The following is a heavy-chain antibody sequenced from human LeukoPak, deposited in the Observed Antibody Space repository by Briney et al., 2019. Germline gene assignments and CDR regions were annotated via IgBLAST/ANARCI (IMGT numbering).Heavy chain of an antibody. CDR1: GFSFGSHW. J-gene: IGHJ4*02. CDR2: IRQDGDIK. D-gene: IGHD3-10*01. V-gene: IGHV3-7*01. CDR3: TRMSGSGRQASYDS. Sequence: GGSLRLSCAASGFSFGSHWMTWVRQAPGKGLEWVANIRQDGDIKYYVDSVKGRFTVSRDNAKNSLYLQMNSLRAEDMAVYFCTRMSGSGRQASYDSWGQGTLVTVSS.